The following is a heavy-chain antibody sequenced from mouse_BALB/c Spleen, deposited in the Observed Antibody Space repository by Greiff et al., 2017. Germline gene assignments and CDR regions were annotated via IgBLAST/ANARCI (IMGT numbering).Heavy chain of an antibody. CDR2: IYPSDSYT. CDR3: TIGRGAMDY. Sequence: QVQLQQPGAELVRPGASVKLSCKASGYTFTSYWINWVKQRPGQGLEWIGYIYPSDSYTNYNQKFKDKATLTVDKSSSTAYMQLSSPTSEDSAVNYWTIGRGAMDYWGQGTSVTVSS. CDR1: GYTFTSYW. J-gene: IGHJ4*01. V-gene: IGHV1-69*02. D-gene: IGHD2-14*01.